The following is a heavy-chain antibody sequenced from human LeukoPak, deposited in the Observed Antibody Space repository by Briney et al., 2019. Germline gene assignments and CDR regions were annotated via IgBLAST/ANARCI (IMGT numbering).Heavy chain of an antibody. CDR2: IYYSGST. Sequence: SETLSLTCTVSGGSISSYYWSWIRQPPGKGLEWIGYIYYSGSTNYNPSLKSRVTISVDTSKNQFSLKLSSVTAADTAVYYCASLNYCSSTSCPYYYYMDVWGKGTTVTVSS. D-gene: IGHD2-2*01. CDR3: ASLNYCSSTSCPYYYYMDV. V-gene: IGHV4-59*08. J-gene: IGHJ6*03. CDR1: GGSISSYY.